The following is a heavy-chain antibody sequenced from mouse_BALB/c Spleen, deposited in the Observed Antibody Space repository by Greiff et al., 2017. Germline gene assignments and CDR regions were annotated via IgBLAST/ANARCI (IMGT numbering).Heavy chain of an antibody. CDR1: GFTFSSYG. J-gene: IGHJ2*01. CDR2: ISSGGSYT. V-gene: IGHV5-6*01. CDR3: ARQGAYFDY. D-gene: IGHD3-1*01. Sequence: VQLKESGGDLVKPGGSLKLSCAASGFTFSSYGMSWVRQTPAKRLEWVATISSGGSYTYYPDSVKGRFTISRDNAKNTLYLQMSSLKSEDTAMYYCARQGAYFDYWGQGTTLTVSS.